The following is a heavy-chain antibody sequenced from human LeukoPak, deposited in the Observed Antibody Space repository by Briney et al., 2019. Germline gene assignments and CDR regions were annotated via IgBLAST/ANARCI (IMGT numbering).Heavy chain of an antibody. Sequence: GGSLRLSCAASGFTFSSYAMSWVRQAPGQGLKWVSAISGSGGSTYYADSVKGRFTISRDNSKNTLYLQMNSLRAEDTAVYYCAKGYSSSWYGSWFDPWGQGTLVTVSS. CDR3: AKGYSSSWYGSWFDP. V-gene: IGHV3-23*01. J-gene: IGHJ5*02. D-gene: IGHD6-13*01. CDR1: GFTFSSYA. CDR2: ISGSGGST.